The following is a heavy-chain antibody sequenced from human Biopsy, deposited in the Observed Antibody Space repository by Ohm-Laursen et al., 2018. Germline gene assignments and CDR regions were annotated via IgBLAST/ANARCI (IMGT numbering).Heavy chain of an antibody. V-gene: IGHV4-39*01. CDR2: IYNTETT. J-gene: IGHJ5*02. Sequence: TLSLTCTVSGGSISSSTTYYWAWLRQPPGKGLEWIGSIYNTETTFYNPSLKSRVTISVDTSTNQFSPKVSSVTAADTALYFCARHPTGFWFDPWGHGTLVTVSS. CDR1: GGSISSSTTYY. CDR3: ARHPTGFWFDP.